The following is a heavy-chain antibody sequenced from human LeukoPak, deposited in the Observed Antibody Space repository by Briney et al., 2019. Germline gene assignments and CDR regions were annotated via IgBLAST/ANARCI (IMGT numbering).Heavy chain of an antibody. CDR1: GGSISSSSYY. D-gene: IGHD3-10*01. CDR2: IYYSGGT. Sequence: SETLSLTCTVSGGSISSSSYYWGWIRQPPGKGLEWIGSIYYSGGTYYNPSLKSRVTISVDTSKNQFSLKLSSVTAADTAVYYCARIVYDTMVRGVMRDNWFDPWGQGTLVTVSS. J-gene: IGHJ5*02. V-gene: IGHV4-39*01. CDR3: ARIVYDTMVRGVMRDNWFDP.